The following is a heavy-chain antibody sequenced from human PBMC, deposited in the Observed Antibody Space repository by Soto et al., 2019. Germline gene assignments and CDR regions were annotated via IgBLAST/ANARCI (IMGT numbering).Heavy chain of an antibody. J-gene: IGHJ5*02. Sequence: PSETLSLPCTVSGGPLSGGSYYWSWIRQSPGQGLEWIGYIYYSGTPKYNPSLKSPVSISVDTSKNQFSLMLTSLSAACTAVYYRARAASPYFDLLSAFHPWGQGTLVTVPQ. CDR1: GGPLSGGSYY. CDR3: ARAASPYFDLLSAFHP. V-gene: IGHV4-61*01. CDR2: IYYSGTP. D-gene: IGHD3-9*01.